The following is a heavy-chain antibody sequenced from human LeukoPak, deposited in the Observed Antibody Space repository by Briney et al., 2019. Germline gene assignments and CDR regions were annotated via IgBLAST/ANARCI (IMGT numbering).Heavy chain of an antibody. J-gene: IGHJ4*02. CDR1: GFIFSTYA. CDR2: ISYDGSNS. D-gene: IGHD2-8*02. Sequence: PGGSLRLSCAASGFIFSTYAMHWVRQAPGTGLEWVAVISYDGSNSYYADSVKGRFTISRDNAKNSLYLQMNSLRVEDTAVYYCTRDGQFDSAVCDYWGQGTVVTVSS. V-gene: IGHV3-30-3*01. CDR3: TRDGQFDSAVCDY.